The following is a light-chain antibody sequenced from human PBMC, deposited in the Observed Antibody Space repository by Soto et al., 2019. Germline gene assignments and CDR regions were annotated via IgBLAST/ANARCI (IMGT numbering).Light chain of an antibody. CDR2: WAS. Sequence: DIVMTQSPDSLAVSLGERATINCKSSQSVLYSPNNKNYLAWYQQKPAQPPKLLVYWASTRESGVPDRFSGSGSETDFTLTINSLQAEDVAVYYCQQYINAPQTFGQGTKVEIK. CDR1: QSVLYSPNNKNY. J-gene: IGKJ1*01. CDR3: QQYINAPQT. V-gene: IGKV4-1*01.